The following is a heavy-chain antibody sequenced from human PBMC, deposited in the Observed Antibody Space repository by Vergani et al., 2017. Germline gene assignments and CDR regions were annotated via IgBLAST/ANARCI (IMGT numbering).Heavy chain of an antibody. CDR1: GGSFSGYY. V-gene: IGHV4-34*01. J-gene: IGHJ6*02. CDR2: INHSGST. Sequence: QVQLQQWGAGMLKPSETLSLTCAVYGGSFSGYYWSWIRQPPGNGLEWIGEINHSGSTTYNPSLKSRVTISVDTSKSQFSLKLSSVTAADTAVYYCARYRYYYYGMDVWGQGTTVTVSS. CDR3: ARYRYYYYGMDV.